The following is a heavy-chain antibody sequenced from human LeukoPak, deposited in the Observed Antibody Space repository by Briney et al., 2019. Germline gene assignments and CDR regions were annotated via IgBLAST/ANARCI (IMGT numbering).Heavy chain of an antibody. Sequence: SETLSLTCTVSGGSISSSSYYWSWIRQPPGKGLEWIGYIYYSGSTNYNPSLKSRVTISVDTSKNQFSLKLSSVTAADTAVYYCARDNHPHYYGSGNDYYYYMDVWGKGTTVTVSS. D-gene: IGHD3-10*01. V-gene: IGHV4-61*01. CDR2: IYYSGST. CDR3: ARDNHPHYYGSGNDYYYYMDV. CDR1: GGSISSSSYY. J-gene: IGHJ6*03.